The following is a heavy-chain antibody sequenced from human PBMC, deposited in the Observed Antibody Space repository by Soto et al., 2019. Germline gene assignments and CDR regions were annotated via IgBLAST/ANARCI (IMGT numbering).Heavy chain of an antibody. CDR2: IKSKTDGGTT. CDR3: TTEVWQWLALDY. V-gene: IGHV3-15*01. CDR1: GFTFSNAW. J-gene: IGHJ4*02. Sequence: GGSLRLSCAASGFTFSNAWMSWVRQAPGKGLEWVGRIKSKTDGGTTDYAAPVKGRFTISRDDSKNTLYLQMNSLKTEDTAVYYCTTEVWQWLALDYWGQGTLVTVSS. D-gene: IGHD6-19*01.